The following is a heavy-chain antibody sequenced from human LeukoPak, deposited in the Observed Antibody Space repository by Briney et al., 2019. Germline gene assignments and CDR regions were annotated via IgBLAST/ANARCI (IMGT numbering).Heavy chain of an antibody. CDR1: GGSINSYY. V-gene: IGHV4-59*01. CDR2: IYYSGST. CDR3: ARGAPYYYDSSGYLFDY. D-gene: IGHD3-22*01. Sequence: SETLSLTCTVSGGSINSYYWSWIRQPPGEGLEWSGYIYYSGSTNYNPSLKSRVTISVDTSKNQFSLKLSSVTAADTAVYYCARGAPYYYDSSGYLFDYWGQGTLVTVSS. J-gene: IGHJ4*02.